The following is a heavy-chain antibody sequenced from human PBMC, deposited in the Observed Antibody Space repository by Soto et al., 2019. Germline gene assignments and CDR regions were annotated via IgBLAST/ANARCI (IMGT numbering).Heavy chain of an antibody. Sequence: GGSLRLSCAASGFTFSDYYMSWIRQAPGKGLEWVSYISSSSSYTNYADSVKGRFTISRDNAKNSLYLQMNSLRAEDTAVYYCARPEGIVGATGYWGQGTLVTVSS. D-gene: IGHD1-26*01. V-gene: IGHV3-11*06. CDR1: GFTFSDYY. CDR3: ARPEGIVGATGY. CDR2: ISSSSSYT. J-gene: IGHJ4*02.